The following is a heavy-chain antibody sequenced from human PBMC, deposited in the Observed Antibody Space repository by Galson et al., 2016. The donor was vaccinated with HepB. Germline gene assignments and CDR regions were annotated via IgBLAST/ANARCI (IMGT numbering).Heavy chain of an antibody. D-gene: IGHD3-22*01. CDR1: GFTFSAYS. V-gene: IGHV3-48*01. Sequence: LRLSCAASGFTFSAYSMNWVRQAPGKGLEWVSDISSSSDTMYYADSVKGRFTISRDNAKNSLFLQMNSLRAADTAVYYCARDAYYYDSIGYFCPPFDYWGQGTLVTVSS. J-gene: IGHJ4*02. CDR3: ARDAYYYDSIGYFCPPFDY. CDR2: ISSSSDTM.